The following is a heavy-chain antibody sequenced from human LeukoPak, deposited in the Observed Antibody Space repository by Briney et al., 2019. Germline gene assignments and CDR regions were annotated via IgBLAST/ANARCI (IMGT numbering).Heavy chain of an antibody. CDR2: ISYDGSNK. CDR1: GFTFSSYW. CDR3: AKARPRGAAGAYYYYGMDV. Sequence: GGSLRLSCAASGFTFSSYWMSWVRQAPGKGLEWVAVISYDGSNKYYADSVKGRFTISRDNSKNTLYLQMNSLRAEDTAVYYCAKARPRGAAGAYYYYGMDVWGQGTTVTVSS. J-gene: IGHJ6*02. D-gene: IGHD6-13*01. V-gene: IGHV3-30*18.